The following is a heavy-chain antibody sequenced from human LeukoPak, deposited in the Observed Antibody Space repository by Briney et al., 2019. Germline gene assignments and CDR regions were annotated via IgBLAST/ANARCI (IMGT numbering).Heavy chain of an antibody. CDR1: GGSISSHN. J-gene: IGHJ5*02. V-gene: IGHV4-59*11. Sequence: PSETLSLTCAVSGGSISSHNWNWIRQPPGKGLEWIGNIYYSGSTNYNPSLKSRVTISVDTSKNQFSLKLSSVTAADTAMYYCAREYCSGGSCYPNWFDPWGLGTQVTVSS. D-gene: IGHD2-15*01. CDR3: AREYCSGGSCYPNWFDP. CDR2: IYYSGST.